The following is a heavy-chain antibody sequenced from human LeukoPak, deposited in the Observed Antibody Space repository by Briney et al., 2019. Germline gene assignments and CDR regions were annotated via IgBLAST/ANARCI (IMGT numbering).Heavy chain of an antibody. J-gene: IGHJ4*02. Sequence: GSLRLSCAASEFPFNSYWMNWVRQAPGKGLVWVSRIASDGSSTTYADSVKGRFSISRDNAKNTLYLQMNSLRVEDTAVYYCARGRPHGNDYWGQGTLVTVSS. CDR2: IASDGSST. D-gene: IGHD4-23*01. V-gene: IGHV3-74*01. CDR1: EFPFNSYW. CDR3: ARGRPHGNDY.